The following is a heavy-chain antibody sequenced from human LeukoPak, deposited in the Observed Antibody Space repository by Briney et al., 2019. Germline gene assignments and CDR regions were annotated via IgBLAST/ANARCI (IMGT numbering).Heavy chain of an antibody. Sequence: PSETLSLTCTVSNGPINTYQWRWIRQPPGKGLEWIGNIHYSGRANHHHSLKSRDIISVDTSKNQFSLKLSPVTSADTALYYCARVGVDDSGNILRYFFDYWCQGTLVTVSS. V-gene: IGHV4-59*01. J-gene: IGHJ4*02. D-gene: IGHD4-23*01. CDR2: IHYSGRA. CDR3: ARVGVDDSGNILRYFFDY. CDR1: NGPINTYQ.